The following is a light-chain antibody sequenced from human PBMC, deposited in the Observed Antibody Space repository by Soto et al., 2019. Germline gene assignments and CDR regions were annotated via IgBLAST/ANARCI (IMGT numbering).Light chain of an antibody. CDR2: EVS. Sequence: QSVLTQAASVSGSPGQSITISCTGTSGDICGYNYVSWYQQNPCKAPKVMIYEVSNRPSGVSNRFSGSKSGNTASLTISGLQAEDEADYYCSSYRSIGSLVFGTGTKVTVL. J-gene: IGLJ1*01. V-gene: IGLV2-14*01. CDR1: SGDICGYNY. CDR3: SSYRSIGSLV.